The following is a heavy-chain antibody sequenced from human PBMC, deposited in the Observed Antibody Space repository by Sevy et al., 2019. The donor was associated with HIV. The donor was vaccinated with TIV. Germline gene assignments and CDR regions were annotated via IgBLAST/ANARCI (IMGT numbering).Heavy chain of an antibody. CDR1: GFTLSSYD. CDR2: IWHDGSIK. D-gene: IGHD2-21*01. V-gene: IGHV3-33*08. J-gene: IGHJ4*02. CDR3: ARGGGYCGGECYSSDY. Sequence: GGSLRLSCAASGFTLSSYDMHWVRQAPGKGLEWVALIWHDGSIKYYADSVKGRFTTSRDNSKDTLFMQMNSLTPEGTAVYYCARGGGYCGGECYSSDYWGQGALVTVSS.